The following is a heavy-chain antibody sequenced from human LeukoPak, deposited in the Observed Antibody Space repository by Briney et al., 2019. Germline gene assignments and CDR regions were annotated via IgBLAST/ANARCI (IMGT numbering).Heavy chain of an antibody. V-gene: IGHV4-34*01. D-gene: IGHD2-15*01. J-gene: IGHJ6*03. CDR3: ARDYRYCSGGSCYTRPSYYYYYMDV. CDR1: GGSLSGCY. CDR2: INNSGST. Sequence: SETLSLTCAVYGGSLSGCYWSWIRQPPGKGLEWIGEINNSGSTNSNPSLKSPVTISVDTSKNQFSLKLSSVTAADTAVYYCARDYRYCSGGSCYTRPSYYYYYMDVWGKGTTVTVSS.